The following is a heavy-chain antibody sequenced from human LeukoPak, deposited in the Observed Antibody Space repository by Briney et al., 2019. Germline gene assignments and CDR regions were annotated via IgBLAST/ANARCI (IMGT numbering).Heavy chain of an antibody. Sequence: QPGGSLRLFCAASGFTFRNYWMGWVRQAPGKGLEWVANTKPDGSAEYYADSVRGRFTTSRDNANNFLYLQMNRLRAEDTAVYYCARDGGLNTNFDCWGQGTLVTVSS. D-gene: IGHD2-15*01. CDR1: GFTFRNYW. J-gene: IGHJ4*02. CDR2: TKPDGSAE. CDR3: ARDGGLNTNFDC. V-gene: IGHV3-7*01.